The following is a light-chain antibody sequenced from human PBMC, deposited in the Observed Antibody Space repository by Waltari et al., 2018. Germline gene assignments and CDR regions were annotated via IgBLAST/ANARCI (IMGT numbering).Light chain of an antibody. V-gene: IGLV1-40*01. CDR2: RFS. J-gene: IGLJ2*01. Sequence: QSVLTQPPSVSGAPGQRVTISCSGTKSNIGADFDVHWYQQVPGTAPKLLLHRFSNRPSGVSDRFSGLKSGASASLVITGLQAEDEAMYYCQSYDTTLSAVVFGGGTRLTV. CDR1: KSNIGADFD. CDR3: QSYDTTLSAVV.